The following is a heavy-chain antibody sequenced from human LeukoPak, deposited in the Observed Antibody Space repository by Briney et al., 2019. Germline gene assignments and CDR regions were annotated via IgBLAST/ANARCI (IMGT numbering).Heavy chain of an antibody. CDR2: ISPGSTTI. V-gene: IGHV3-11*01. Sequence: GGSLRLSCAASGFTLSEYYMSWIRQAPGMGLEWVSYISPGSTTIYYADSVKGRFTISRDNAKNSLYLQMNNLRAEDTAIYYCARDSPKNYHYYGMDVWGQGTTVTVSS. J-gene: IGHJ6*02. CDR3: ARDSPKNYHYYGMDV. CDR1: GFTLSEYY.